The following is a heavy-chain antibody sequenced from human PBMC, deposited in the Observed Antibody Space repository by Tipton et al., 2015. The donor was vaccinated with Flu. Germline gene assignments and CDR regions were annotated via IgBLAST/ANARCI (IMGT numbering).Heavy chain of an antibody. CDR3: AWVGGGNVGATLVY. V-gene: IGHV1-18*01. J-gene: IGHJ4*02. CDR1: GYTFTSYG. CDR2: ISAYNGNT. D-gene: IGHD1-26*01. Sequence: QLVQSGAEVKKPGASVKVSCKASGYTFTSYGISWVRQALGQGLEWMGWISAYNGNTNYAQKLQGRVTMTTDTSTSTDYMELRSLRSDDTAVYYGAWVGGGNVGATLVYWGQGTLVTVSS.